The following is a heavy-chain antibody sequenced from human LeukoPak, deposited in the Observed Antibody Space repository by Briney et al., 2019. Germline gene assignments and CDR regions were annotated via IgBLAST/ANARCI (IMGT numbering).Heavy chain of an antibody. CDR3: ARGAPRYGGSY. CDR1: GFTVDDTY. Sequence: GSLRLSCAASGFTVDDTYMSWVRQPPGKGLEWIGEINHSGSTNYNPSLKSRVTISVDTSKNQFSLKLSSVTAADTAVYYCARGAPRYGGSYWGQGTLVTVSS. CDR2: INHSGST. V-gene: IGHV4-34*01. J-gene: IGHJ4*02. D-gene: IGHD4-23*01.